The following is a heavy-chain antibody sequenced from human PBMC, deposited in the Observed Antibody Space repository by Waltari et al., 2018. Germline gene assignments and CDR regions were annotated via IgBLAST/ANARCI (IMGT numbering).Heavy chain of an antibody. V-gene: IGHV1-8*02. CDR2: MNPNSGNT. CDR3: ARILRFLEWPPYYYGMDV. J-gene: IGHJ6*02. CDR1: GYTFTSYD. D-gene: IGHD3-3*01. Sequence: QVQLVQSGAEVKKPGASVTVSCKASGYTFTSYDINWVRQATGKGLEWMGWMNPNSGNTGYAQKFQGRVTMTRNTSISTAYMELSSLRSEDTAVYYCARILRFLEWPPYYYGMDVWGQGTTVTVSS.